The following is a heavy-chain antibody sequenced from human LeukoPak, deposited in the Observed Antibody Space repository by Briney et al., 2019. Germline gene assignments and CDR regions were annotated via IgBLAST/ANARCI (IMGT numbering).Heavy chain of an antibody. D-gene: IGHD2-2*01. CDR2: IFTSGST. V-gene: IGHV4-4*07. CDR3: ARYRGPYCSSTSCYYNWFDP. J-gene: IGHJ5*02. CDR1: GGSISSYS. Sequence: SETLSLTCTVSGGSISSYSWRWIRQPPGKGLEWIGRIFTSGSTNYNPSLKSRVTMSVDTSKNQFSLKLSSVTAANTAVYYCARYRGPYCSSTSCYYNWFDPWGQGTLVTVSS.